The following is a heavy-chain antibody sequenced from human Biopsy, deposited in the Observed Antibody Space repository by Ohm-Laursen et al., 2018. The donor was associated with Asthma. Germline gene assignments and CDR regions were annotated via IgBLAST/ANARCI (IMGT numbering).Heavy chain of an antibody. J-gene: IGHJ6*02. CDR1: GYTFNSAG. CDR2: ISVYNGNT. D-gene: IGHD3-10*01. V-gene: IGHV1-18*01. CDR3: ARAVDYSHYYGIDV. Sequence: GASVKVSCKTSGYTFNSAGITWVRQAPGQGLEWMGWISVYNGNTKVAQKLQDRVTMITDTSTSTAYMELRSLRSDDTAVYFCARAVDYSHYYGIDVWGQGTMVTVS.